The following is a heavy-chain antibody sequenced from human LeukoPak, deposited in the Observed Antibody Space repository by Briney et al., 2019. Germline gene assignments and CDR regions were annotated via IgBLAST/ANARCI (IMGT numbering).Heavy chain of an antibody. CDR3: ARERAHPGGGYDGSSTVITFYY. CDR2: ISGSGGST. J-gene: IGHJ4*02. D-gene: IGHD5-12*01. CDR1: GFTFSSYA. V-gene: IGHV3-23*01. Sequence: PGRSLRLSCAASGFTFSSYAMSWVRQAPGKGLEWVSAISGSGGSTYYADSVKGRFTISRDNSKNTLYLQMNSLRAEDTAVYYCARERAHPGGGYDGSSTVITFYYWGQGTLVTVSS.